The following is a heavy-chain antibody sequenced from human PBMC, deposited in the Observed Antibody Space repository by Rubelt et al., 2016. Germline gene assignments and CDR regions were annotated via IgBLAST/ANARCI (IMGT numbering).Heavy chain of an antibody. Sequence: EVQLVESGGGLVKSGGSLRLSCAASGFTFSSYTMNWVRQAPGRGLEWVSSISSSSSYIYYADSVKGRFTIPRDNAKNSQYPQRNRLRAEDTAVYYCARAVRVGATNRYYFDYWGQGTLVTVSS. CDR3: ARAVRVGATNRYYFDY. CDR2: ISSSSSYI. J-gene: IGHJ4*02. D-gene: IGHD1-26*01. CDR1: GFTFSSYT. V-gene: IGHV3-21*02.